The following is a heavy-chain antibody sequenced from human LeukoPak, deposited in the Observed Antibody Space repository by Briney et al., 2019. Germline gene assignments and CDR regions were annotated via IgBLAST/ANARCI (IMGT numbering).Heavy chain of an antibody. J-gene: IGHJ1*01. D-gene: IGHD4-17*01. Sequence: VASVKVSCKASGYTFTGYYMHWVRQAPGQGLKWMGWINPNSGGTNYAQKFQGRVTMTRDTSISTAYMELSRLRSDDTAVYYCARGHNYGDYAYFQHWGQGTLVTVSS. CDR2: INPNSGGT. CDR1: GYTFTGYY. CDR3: ARGHNYGDYAYFQH. V-gene: IGHV1-2*02.